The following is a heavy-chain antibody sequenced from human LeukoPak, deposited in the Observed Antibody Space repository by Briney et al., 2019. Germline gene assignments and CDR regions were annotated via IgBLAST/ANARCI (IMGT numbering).Heavy chain of an antibody. V-gene: IGHV3-48*03. Sequence: PGGSLRLSCAASGLTFSSYEMNWVRQAPGKGLEWVSYISSSGSTIYYADSVKGRFTISRDNAKNSLYLQMNSLRAEDTAVYYCATDRYDFWSGSPYGMDVWGQGTTVTVSS. CDR2: ISSSGSTI. CDR3: ATDRYDFWSGSPYGMDV. CDR1: GLTFSSYE. D-gene: IGHD3-3*01. J-gene: IGHJ6*02.